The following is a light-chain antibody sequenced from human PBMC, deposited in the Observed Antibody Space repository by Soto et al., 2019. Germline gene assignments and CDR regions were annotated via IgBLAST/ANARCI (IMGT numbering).Light chain of an antibody. J-gene: IGKJ4*01. CDR2: DAS. V-gene: IGKV3-20*01. CDR1: QSVISN. Sequence: EIVMTQSPATLSVSPGERATLSCRASQSVISNLAWYQQKPGQAPRLLIYDASSRATGIPDRISGSGSGTDFTLTITRLEPEDSAMYYCQQYANSPLNFGGGTKVDIK. CDR3: QQYANSPLN.